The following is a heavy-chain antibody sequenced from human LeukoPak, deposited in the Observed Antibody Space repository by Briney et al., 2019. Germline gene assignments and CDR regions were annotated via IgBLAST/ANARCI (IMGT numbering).Heavy chain of an antibody. D-gene: IGHD3-16*02. CDR1: GFTFSSYA. Sequence: KPGGSLRLSCAASGFTFSSYAMHWVRQAPGQGLEWVARIKSKTDGETTDYAAPVKGRFTISRGDSKNTLYLQMNSLKTEDTAVYYCTTDYYDYVWGSYRPDYWGQGTLVTVSS. V-gene: IGHV3-15*01. CDR2: IKSKTDGETT. J-gene: IGHJ4*02. CDR3: TTDYYDYVWGSYRPDY.